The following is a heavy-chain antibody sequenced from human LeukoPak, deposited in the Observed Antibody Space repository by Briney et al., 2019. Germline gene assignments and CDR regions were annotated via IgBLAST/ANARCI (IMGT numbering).Heavy chain of an antibody. CDR1: GFTFSNYA. V-gene: IGHV3-23*01. Sequence: RGSLRLSCAASGFTFSNYAMSWVRQAPGKGLEWVSAISGSGGSTKYADSVKGRFTISRDNSKNTLYLQMNSLRAEDTAVYYCGRSSWYQSFDYWGQGTLVTVSS. CDR2: ISGSGGST. D-gene: IGHD6-13*01. J-gene: IGHJ4*02. CDR3: GRSSWYQSFDY.